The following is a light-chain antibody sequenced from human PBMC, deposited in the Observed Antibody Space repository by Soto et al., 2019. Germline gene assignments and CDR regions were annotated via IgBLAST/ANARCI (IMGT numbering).Light chain of an antibody. CDR1: QSISKN. CDR2: SAS. CDR3: QQSYISPYT. V-gene: IGKV1-39*01. J-gene: IGKJ2*01. Sequence: DVQMTQSPASLSASVGDRVTITCRASQSISKNLNWYQHKVGKAPQLLIYSASDSQAGVPSRFSGSGSGTDFTLIISGMQPEDFATYYCQQSYISPYTLGQGTKVDIK.